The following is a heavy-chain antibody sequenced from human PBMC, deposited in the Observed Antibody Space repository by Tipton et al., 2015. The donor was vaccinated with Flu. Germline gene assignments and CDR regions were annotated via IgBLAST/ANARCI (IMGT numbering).Heavy chain of an antibody. CDR3: ARDRGDTAMVMIYYYYGMDV. D-gene: IGHD5-18*01. V-gene: IGHV4-39*07. Sequence: TLSLTCTVSGGSISSSSYYWGWTRQPPGKGLEWIGSIYYSGSTYYNPSLKSRVTISVDTSKNQFSLKLSSETAADTAVYYCARDRGDTAMVMIYYYYGMDVWGQGTTVTVSS. CDR1: GGSISSSSYY. J-gene: IGHJ6*02. CDR2: IYYSGST.